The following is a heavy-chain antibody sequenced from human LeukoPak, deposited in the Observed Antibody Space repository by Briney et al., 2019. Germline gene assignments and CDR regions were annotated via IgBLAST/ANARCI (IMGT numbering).Heavy chain of an antibody. J-gene: IGHJ5*02. Sequence: GGSPRLSCEASGFTFSNYWMHWVRQGPGKGLVWVSRINGAGSSTSYADSVKGRFTISRDNAKNTLFLQMNSLRADDTAVYYCARDYMYQADLWGQGTLVTVSS. CDR2: INGAGSST. D-gene: IGHD2-2*01. V-gene: IGHV3-74*01. CDR1: GFTFSNYW. CDR3: ARDYMYQADL.